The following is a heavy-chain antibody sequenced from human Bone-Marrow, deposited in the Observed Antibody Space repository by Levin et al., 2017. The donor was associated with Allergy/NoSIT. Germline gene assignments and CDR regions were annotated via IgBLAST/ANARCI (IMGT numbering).Heavy chain of an antibody. D-gene: IGHD1-26*01. CDR1: GFTISNRS. CDR3: VRGGSRTWEPLDF. V-gene: IGHV3-53*01. CDR2: LYGTGST. J-gene: IGHJ4*02. Sequence: GGSLRLSCEASGFTISNRSMNWVRQAPGKGLEWVSVLYGTGSTFYSDSVKGRFTISRDNSKNILYLQLNSLRAEDSALYYCVRGGSRTWEPLDFWGLGTLVTVSS.